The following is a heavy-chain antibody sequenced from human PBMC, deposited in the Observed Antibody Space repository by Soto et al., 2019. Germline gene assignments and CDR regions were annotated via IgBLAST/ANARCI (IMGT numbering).Heavy chain of an antibody. CDR3: ARDRAGAQYGLDV. CDR2: ISSSSSTI. D-gene: IGHD1-26*01. Sequence: PVGSLRLSCAASGFTFGTYSMNWVRQAPGKGLEWVSYISSSSSTIFYTDSVKGRFTVSRDNAKNSLYLQMNSLRDEDTAVYYCARDRAGAQYGLDVWGQGTTVTVSS. CDR1: GFTFGTYS. J-gene: IGHJ6*02. V-gene: IGHV3-48*02.